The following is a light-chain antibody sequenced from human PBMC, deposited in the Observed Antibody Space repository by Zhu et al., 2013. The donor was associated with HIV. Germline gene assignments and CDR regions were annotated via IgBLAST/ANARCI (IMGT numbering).Light chain of an antibody. CDR1: QSVTSN. J-gene: IGKJ5*01. Sequence: EVVMTQSPATLSVSPGERATLSCRASQSVTSNLAWYQQKRGQAPRLLIYGASTRATGIPARFSGSGSGTDFTLTISSLEPDDFAVYYCQQRINWPPITFGQGTRLEIK. CDR2: GAS. CDR3: QQRINWPPIT. V-gene: IGKV3-15*01.